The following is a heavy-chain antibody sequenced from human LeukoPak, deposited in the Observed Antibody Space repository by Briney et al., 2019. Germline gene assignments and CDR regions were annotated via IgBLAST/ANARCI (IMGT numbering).Heavy chain of an antibody. D-gene: IGHD3-10*01. CDR3: ARVPITMVRGVIHAFDI. CDR1: GFPFSSYA. Sequence: GSLRLSCAASGFPFSSYAIHWVRQAPGKGLEWVAVISYDGSNKYYADSVKGRFTISRDNSKNTLYLQMNSLRTEDTAVYYCARVPITMVRGVIHAFDIWGQGTMVTVSS. CDR2: ISYDGSNK. J-gene: IGHJ3*02. V-gene: IGHV3-30-3*01.